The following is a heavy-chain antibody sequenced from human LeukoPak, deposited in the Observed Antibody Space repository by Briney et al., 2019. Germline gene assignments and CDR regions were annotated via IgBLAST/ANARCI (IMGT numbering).Heavy chain of an antibody. CDR3: ARRDNPAICHY. J-gene: IGHJ4*02. CDR2: ISKDGNTK. CDR1: GFTPSIYP. D-gene: IGHD5-18*01. V-gene: IGHV3-30-3*01. Sequence: PGRSLRLSSALSGFTPSIYPMLWVRQAPGEGLGWVAVISKDGNTKYYADSVKGRFTISRDHSKNTLYLQRSSVRADQTAVYYCARRDNPAICHYCGQGTLVTVSP.